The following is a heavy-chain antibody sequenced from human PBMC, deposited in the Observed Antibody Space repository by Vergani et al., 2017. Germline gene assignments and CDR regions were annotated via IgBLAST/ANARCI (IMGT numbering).Heavy chain of an antibody. CDR3: ARGLSLYYYGSGSYYSGNWFDP. D-gene: IGHD3-10*01. CDR2: INHSGST. V-gene: IGHV4-34*01. Sequence: QVQLQQWGAGLLKPSETLSLTCAVYGGSFSGYNWSWIRQPPGKGLEWIGEINHSGSTNYNPSLKSRVTISVDTSKNQFSLKLSSVTAADTAVYYCARGLSLYYYGSGSYYSGNWFDPWGQGTLVTVSS. CDR1: GGSFSGYN. J-gene: IGHJ5*02.